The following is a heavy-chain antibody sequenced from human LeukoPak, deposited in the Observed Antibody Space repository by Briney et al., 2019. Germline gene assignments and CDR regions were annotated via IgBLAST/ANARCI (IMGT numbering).Heavy chain of an antibody. CDR3: ARRAVAGPFDY. J-gene: IGHJ4*02. V-gene: IGHV4-39*01. Sequence: SETLSLTCTVSGGSISSSSYYWGWIRQPPGKGLEWIGSIYYSGSTSYIPSLKSRVTISVDTSKNQFSLKLSSVTAADTAVYYCARRAVAGPFDYWGQGTLVTVSS. CDR2: IYYSGST. CDR1: GGSISSSSYY. D-gene: IGHD6-19*01.